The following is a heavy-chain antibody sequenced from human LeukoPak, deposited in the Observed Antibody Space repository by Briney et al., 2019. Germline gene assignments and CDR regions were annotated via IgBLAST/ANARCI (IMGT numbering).Heavy chain of an antibody. CDR1: GGSISSGSYY. V-gene: IGHV4-39*01. CDR3: ARHTVLFDY. CDR2: IYYSGST. D-gene: IGHD4-17*01. J-gene: IGHJ4*02. Sequence: PSETLSLTCTVSGGSISSGSYYWSWIRQPPGKGLEWIGSIYYSGSTYYNPSLKSRVTISVDTSKNQFSLKLSSVTAADTAVYYCARHTVLFDYWGQGTLVTVSS.